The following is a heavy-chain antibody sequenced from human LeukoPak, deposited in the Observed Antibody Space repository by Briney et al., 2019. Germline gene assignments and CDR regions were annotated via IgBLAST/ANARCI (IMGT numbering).Heavy chain of an antibody. CDR3: AKGYDYYLDV. V-gene: IGHV3-30*02. Sequence: PGGSLRLSCAASGFTFSDYGMHWVRQAPGKGLEWVAFIRYDGTTQHYADSVKGRFTISRDNSKNTLFLQINSLRGEDTAVYYCAKGYDYYLDVWGKGTTVTVPS. CDR2: IRYDGTTQ. J-gene: IGHJ6*03. CDR1: GFTFSDYG.